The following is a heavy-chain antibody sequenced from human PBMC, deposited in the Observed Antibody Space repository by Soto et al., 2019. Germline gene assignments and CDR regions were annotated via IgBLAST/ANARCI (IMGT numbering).Heavy chain of an antibody. CDR3: ARGTWGYCSGGNCYPFDY. CDR1: GGSISSGGYY. CDR2: IYYSGST. J-gene: IGHJ4*02. V-gene: IGHV4-31*03. D-gene: IGHD2-15*01. Sequence: SETLSLTCTVSGGSISSGGYYWSWIRQHPGKGLEWIGYIYYSGSTYYNPSLKSRVTISVDTSKNQFSLKLSSVTAADTAVYYCARGTWGYCSGGNCYPFDYWGQGTLVTVSS.